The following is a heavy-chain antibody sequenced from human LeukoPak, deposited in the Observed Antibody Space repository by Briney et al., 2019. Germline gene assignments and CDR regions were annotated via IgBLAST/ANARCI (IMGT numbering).Heavy chain of an antibody. J-gene: IGHJ4*02. Sequence: SETLSLTCTVSGGSISSSSYYWGWIRHPSGKGLEWIGTIYYSGRTYYNPSLKSRVTISVDTSKNQFSLKLSSVTAADTAVYYCARRDYYDSSGYFGYWGQGTLVTVSS. D-gene: IGHD3-22*01. CDR3: ARRDYYDSSGYFGY. CDR2: IYYSGRT. CDR1: GGSISSSSYY. V-gene: IGHV4-39*01.